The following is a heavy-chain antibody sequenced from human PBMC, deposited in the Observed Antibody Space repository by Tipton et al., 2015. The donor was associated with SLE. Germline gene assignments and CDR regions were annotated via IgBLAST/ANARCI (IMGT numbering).Heavy chain of an antibody. CDR2: VYPTNGDT. V-gene: IGHV1-2*02. CDR1: GYTFSVYF. J-gene: IGHJ4*02. CDR3: VRENNFYDF. Sequence: QLVQSGAEVKKPGASVKVSCETSGYTFSVYFIHWVRQAPGQGLEWMGWVYPTNGDTRYAEKFQDRVTMTRDTSVNTVYLELNRLRSDDTATHFCVRENNFYDFWGQGTLVTVSS.